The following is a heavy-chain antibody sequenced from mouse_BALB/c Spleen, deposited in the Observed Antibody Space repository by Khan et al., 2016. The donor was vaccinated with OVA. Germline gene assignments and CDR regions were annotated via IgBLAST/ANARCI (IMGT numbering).Heavy chain of an antibody. CDR3: ARGWGGNFYYAMDY. CDR2: ISSGGGST. J-gene: IGHJ4*01. CDR1: GFAFSSYD. D-gene: IGHD2-1*01. Sequence: EVELVESGGGLVKPGGSLKLSCAASGFAFSSYDMSWVRQTPEKRLEWVAYISSGGGSTYYPDTVKGRFTISSDNAKNTLYLQMSSLKSEDTAMFYCARGWGGNFYYAMDYWGQGTSVTVSS. V-gene: IGHV5-12-1*01.